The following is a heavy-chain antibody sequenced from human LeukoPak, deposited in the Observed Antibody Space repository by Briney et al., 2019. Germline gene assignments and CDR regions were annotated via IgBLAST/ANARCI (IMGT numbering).Heavy chain of an antibody. CDR3: ARDKDWLLYDN. J-gene: IGHJ4*02. CDR1: GFTFSTYS. D-gene: IGHD3/OR15-3a*01. CDR2: IKPDGSNT. Sequence: GRSLRLSCAASGFTFSTYSMHWVRQAPGKGLVWVSYIKPDGSNTAYADSVKGRFTISRDNAKNTLYLQMNSLRAEDTAVYYCARDKDWLLYDNWGQGTLVTVSS. V-gene: IGHV3-74*01.